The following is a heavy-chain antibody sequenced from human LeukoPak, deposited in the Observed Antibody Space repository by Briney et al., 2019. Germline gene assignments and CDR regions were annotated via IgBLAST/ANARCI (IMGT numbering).Heavy chain of an antibody. CDR2: INWNGGGT. V-gene: IGHV3-9*01. J-gene: IGHJ6*02. CDR1: GFTFKDYG. D-gene: IGHD1-26*01. CDR3: AKHMRATNTYSFFGLDV. Sequence: PGRSLRLSCAAPGFTFKDYGMRWVRQPPGKGLEWVSSINWNGGGTDYADSVKGRFAISRDNAKNSLYLQLSSLRPEDTALYYCAKHMRATNTYSFFGLDVWGQGTTVTVSS.